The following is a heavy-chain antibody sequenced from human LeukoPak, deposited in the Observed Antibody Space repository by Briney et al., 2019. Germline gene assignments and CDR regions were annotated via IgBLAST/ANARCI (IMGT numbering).Heavy chain of an antibody. CDR1: GFTFSSYA. J-gene: IGHJ3*02. D-gene: IGHD3-10*01. V-gene: IGHV3-23*01. CDR3: AKGRGHYYGPFDI. Sequence: PGGSLRLSCAASGFTFSSYAMSWVRQAPGKGLEWVSAISGSGGSTYYADSVKGRFTISRDNSKNKLYLQMNSLRAEDTAVYYCAKGRGHYYGPFDIWGQGTMVTVSS. CDR2: ISGSGGST.